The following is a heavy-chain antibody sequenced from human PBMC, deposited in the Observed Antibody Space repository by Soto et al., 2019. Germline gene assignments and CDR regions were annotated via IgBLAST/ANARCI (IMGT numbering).Heavy chain of an antibody. CDR3: ARVERGYYDSSGYSPFGY. CDR2: IIPIFGTA. CDR1: GGTFSSYA. V-gene: IGHV1-69*06. D-gene: IGHD3-22*01. J-gene: IGHJ4*02. Sequence: QVQLVQSGAEVKKPGSSVKVSCKASGGTFSSYAISWVRQAPGQGLEWMGGIIPIFGTANYAQKFQGRVTITADKSTSTAYMELSRLRSEDTAVYYCARVERGYYDSSGYSPFGYWGQGTLVTVSS.